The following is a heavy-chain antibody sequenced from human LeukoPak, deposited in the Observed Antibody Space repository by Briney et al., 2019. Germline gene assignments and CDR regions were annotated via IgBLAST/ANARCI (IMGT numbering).Heavy chain of an antibody. V-gene: IGHV1-69*05. CDR3: SRDADSAYYNGSGRPD. CDR1: GGTFSSYA. Sequence: SVKVSCKASGGTFSSYAISWVRQAPGQGLEWMGRIIPIFGTANYAQKFQGRVTITTDESTSTAYMELSSLRSEDTAVYYCSRDADSAYYNGSGRPDWGQGTLVTVSS. J-gene: IGHJ4*02. D-gene: IGHD3-10*01. CDR2: IIPIFGTA.